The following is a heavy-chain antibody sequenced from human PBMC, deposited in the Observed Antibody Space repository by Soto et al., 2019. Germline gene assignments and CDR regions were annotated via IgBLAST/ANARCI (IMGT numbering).Heavy chain of an antibody. V-gene: IGHV4-31*03. CDR3: ARIKGGAAGNFDY. D-gene: IGHD6-13*01. J-gene: IGHJ4*02. Sequence: QVQLQESGPGLVKPSQTLSLTCTVSGGSITNGDYYWTWIRQHPGKGLEWIGYLYYSGSTYYNPSLKSRVTISVDTSKNQFSLRLSSVTAADSAVYYCARIKGGAAGNFDYWGQGTLVTVSS. CDR1: GGSITNGDYY. CDR2: LYYSGST.